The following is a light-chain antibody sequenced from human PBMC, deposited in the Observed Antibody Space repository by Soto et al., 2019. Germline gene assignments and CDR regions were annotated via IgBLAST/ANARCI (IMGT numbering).Light chain of an antibody. CDR2: DVI. CDR3: CSYAGSYTHV. V-gene: IGLV2-11*01. CDR1: SGDIGSYNR. Sequence: QSALTQPASVSGSPGQSITISCTGTSGDIGSYNRVSWYQQHPGKAPKLMIYDVIKRPSGVPDRFSGSKSGNTASLTIYGLQAEDEADYYCCSYAGSYTHVFGTGTKLTVL. J-gene: IGLJ1*01.